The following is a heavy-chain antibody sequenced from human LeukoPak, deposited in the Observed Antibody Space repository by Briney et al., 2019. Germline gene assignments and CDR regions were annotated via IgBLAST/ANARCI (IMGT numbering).Heavy chain of an antibody. V-gene: IGHV4-30-4*01. D-gene: IGHD5-12*01. Sequence: SETLSLTCTVSGGSISSGDYYWSWIRQPPGKGLEWIGYIYYSGSTYYNPPLKSRVTISVDTSKNQFSLKLSSVTAADTAVYYCASSRGYSGYDYWGQGTLVTVSS. CDR2: IYYSGST. CDR3: ASSRGYSGYDY. J-gene: IGHJ4*02. CDR1: GGSISSGDYY.